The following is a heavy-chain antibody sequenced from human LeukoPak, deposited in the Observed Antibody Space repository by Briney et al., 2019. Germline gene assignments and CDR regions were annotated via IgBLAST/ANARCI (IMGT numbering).Heavy chain of an antibody. CDR3: AKNGDRGAYCTGGTCYPYFYYYMDV. CDR1: GITFSSYG. J-gene: IGHJ6*03. V-gene: IGHV3-23*01. Sequence: GGSLRLSCAASGITFSSYGMSWVRQAPGKGLEWVSSISSTGGTTYYADSVKGRFTISRDSSKNTLYLQMNSLRAEDTAIYYCAKNGDRGAYCTGGTCYPYFYYYMDVWGKGTTVTI. D-gene: IGHD2-15*01. CDR2: ISSTGGTT.